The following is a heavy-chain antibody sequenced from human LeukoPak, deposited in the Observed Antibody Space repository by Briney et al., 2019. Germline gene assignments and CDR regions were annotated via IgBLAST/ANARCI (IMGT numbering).Heavy chain of an antibody. V-gene: IGHV4-34*01. D-gene: IGHD3-9*01. J-gene: IGHJ6*03. CDR3: ARSSNYDILTGPTHYYYYYMDV. Sequence: SETLSLTCAVYGGSFSGYYWSWIRQPPGKGLEWIGEINHSGSTNYNPSLKSRVTISVDTSKNQFSLKLSSVTAADTAVYYCARSSNYDILTGPTHYYYYYMDVWGKGTTVTVSS. CDR1: GGSFSGYY. CDR2: INHSGST.